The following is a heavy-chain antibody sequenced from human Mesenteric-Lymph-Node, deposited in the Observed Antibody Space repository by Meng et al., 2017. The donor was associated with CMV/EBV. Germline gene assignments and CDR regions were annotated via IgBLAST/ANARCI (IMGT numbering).Heavy chain of an antibody. CDR2: IYYNGST. CDR3: ARVGGVPAAMYYYYGMDV. Sequence: GSLRLSCTVSGGSISSYYWSWIRQPPGKGLEWIGHIYYNGSTNYNPSLKSRVTVSVDTSKNQFSLRLSSVTAADRAVYYCARVGGVPAAMYYYYGMDVWGQGTTVTVSS. D-gene: IGHD2-2*01. CDR1: GGSISSYY. J-gene: IGHJ6*02. V-gene: IGHV4-59*01.